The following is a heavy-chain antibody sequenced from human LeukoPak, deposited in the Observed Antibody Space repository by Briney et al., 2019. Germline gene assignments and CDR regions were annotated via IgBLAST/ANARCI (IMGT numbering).Heavy chain of an antibody. V-gene: IGHV2-5*01. D-gene: IGHD3-10*01. J-gene: IGHJ4*02. CDR3: AHTGWFGESRPVLFDY. CDR2: IYWNDDK. Sequence: SGPTLVKPTQTLTLTCTFSGFSFSTSGVGVGWIRQPPGKALEWLALIYWNDDKRYSPSLKSRLTITKDTSKNQVVLTMTNMDPVGTATYYCAHTGWFGESRPVLFDYWGQRTLVTVSS. CDR1: GFSFSTSGVG.